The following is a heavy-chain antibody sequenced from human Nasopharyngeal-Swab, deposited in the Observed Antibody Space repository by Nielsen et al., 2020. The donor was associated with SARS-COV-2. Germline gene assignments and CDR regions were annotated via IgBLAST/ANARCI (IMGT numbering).Heavy chain of an antibody. CDR3: AADARGYCSGGSCYSVL. CDR2: INPDSGGT. CDR1: GYTFTGYY. J-gene: IGHJ4*02. D-gene: IGHD2-15*01. V-gene: IGHV1-2*06. Sequence: ASVKVSCKSSGYTFTGYYIHWLRQAPGQGLQWMGRINPDSGGTNSAQQFQGRVTMTRDTSISTAYMELSRLRSDDTAVYYCAADARGYCSGGSCYSVLWGQGTLVTVSS.